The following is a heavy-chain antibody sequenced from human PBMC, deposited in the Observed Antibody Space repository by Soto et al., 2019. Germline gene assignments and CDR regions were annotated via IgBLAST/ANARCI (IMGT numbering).Heavy chain of an antibody. V-gene: IGHV1-3*01. CDR2: INAGNGNT. CDR1: GSTFTSSA. D-gene: IGHD2-21*02. J-gene: IGHJ4*02. CDR3: ASGATYCGGDCYSGGADYFDY. Sequence: ASVLVSCTASGSTFTSSAMHLVRQAPGQRLEWMGWINAGNGNTKYSQMFQGRVTITRGTSASTAYLELSSLRSEDTAVYYCASGATYCGGDCYSGGADYFDYWGQGTLVTVSS.